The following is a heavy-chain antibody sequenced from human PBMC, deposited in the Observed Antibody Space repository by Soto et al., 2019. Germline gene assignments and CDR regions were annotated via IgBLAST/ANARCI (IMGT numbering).Heavy chain of an antibody. Sequence: QVHLVQSGAEVKKPGASVKVSCKASGYSFTNYAFSWVRQAPGQGLEWLGWISAYNGNTNYGQKLQGRVTMTTDKATSTGYMEVRSLRSDDAAVYYCATVGWGEAATAEPCWGQGTLVTVSS. CDR2: ISAYNGNT. D-gene: IGHD6-25*01. J-gene: IGHJ4*02. CDR1: GYSFTNYA. V-gene: IGHV1-18*01. CDR3: ATVGWGEAATAEPC.